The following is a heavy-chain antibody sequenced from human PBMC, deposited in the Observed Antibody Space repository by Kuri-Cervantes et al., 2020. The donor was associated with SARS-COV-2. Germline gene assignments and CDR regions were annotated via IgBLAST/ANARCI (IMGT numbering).Heavy chain of an antibody. CDR1: GFTFSSYA. J-gene: IGHJ5*02. CDR3: ARDYYGSGSYYFTADNWFDP. D-gene: IGHD3-10*01. CDR2: IYSGGST. V-gene: IGHV3-66*01. Sequence: ETLSLTCAASGFTFSSYAMSWVRQAPGRGLEWVSVIYSGGSTYYADSVKGRFTISRDNSKNTLYLQMDSLRAEDTAVYYCARDYYGSGSYYFTADNWFDPWGQGTLVTVSS.